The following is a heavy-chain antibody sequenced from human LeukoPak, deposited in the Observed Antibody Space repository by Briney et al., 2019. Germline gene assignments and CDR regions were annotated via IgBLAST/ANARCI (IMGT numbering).Heavy chain of an antibody. CDR3: ARDRAWNYFDY. J-gene: IGHJ4*02. CDR2: ISNDGSRK. CDR1: GFTFSRHG. D-gene: IGHD3-3*01. Sequence: GGSPRLSCAPSGFTFSRHGMHWVRQAPGKGLEWVAIISNDGSRKYYAHSVEGRFTISRDNSKNTLYLQMDSLRAEDTAVYYCARDRAWNYFDYWGQGTLVTVSS. V-gene: IGHV3-30*03.